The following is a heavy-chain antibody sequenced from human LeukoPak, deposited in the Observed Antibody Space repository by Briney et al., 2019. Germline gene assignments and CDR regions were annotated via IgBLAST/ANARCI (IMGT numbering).Heavy chain of an antibody. V-gene: IGHV3-33*01. CDR3: ASAAYGVYDAFDI. J-gene: IGHJ3*02. CDR1: GFSFSSYG. Sequence: GRSLRLSCAASGFSFSSYGMHWVRQAPGKGLEWVAVIWYDGSIKYYGDSVKGRFTISRDNSKNTLYLQMNSLSAEDTAVYYCASAAYGVYDAFDIWGQGTMVTVSS. CDR2: IWYDGSIK. D-gene: IGHD4-17*01.